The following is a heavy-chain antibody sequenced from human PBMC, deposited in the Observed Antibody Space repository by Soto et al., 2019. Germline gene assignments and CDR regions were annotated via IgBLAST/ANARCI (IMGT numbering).Heavy chain of an antibody. CDR2: IYYSGGT. Sequence: QVQLQESGPGLVKPSQTLSLTCTVAGGSISRGGYYWSWIRQHPGKGLDWIGYIYYSGGTYYNPSRKSRVTISVDTSENQFSLRLSSVTAADTAVYYCARKDSGYADYMDVWGKGTTVTVSS. CDR1: GGSISRGGYY. CDR3: ARKDSGYADYMDV. D-gene: IGHD5-12*01. V-gene: IGHV4-31*03. J-gene: IGHJ6*03.